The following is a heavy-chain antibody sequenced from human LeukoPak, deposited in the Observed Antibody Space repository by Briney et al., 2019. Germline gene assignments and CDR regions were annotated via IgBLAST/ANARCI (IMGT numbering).Heavy chain of an antibody. CDR2: ISYDGSNK. V-gene: IGHV3-30-3*01. CDR1: GFTFSSYA. J-gene: IGHJ4*02. Sequence: GGSLRLSCAASGFTFSSYAMHWVRQAPGKGLEWVAVISYDGSNKYYADSVKGRFTISRDNSKNTLYLQMSSLRAEDTAVYYCASLSAVAGTSVIDYWGQGTLVTVSS. D-gene: IGHD6-19*01. CDR3: ASLSAVAGTSVIDY.